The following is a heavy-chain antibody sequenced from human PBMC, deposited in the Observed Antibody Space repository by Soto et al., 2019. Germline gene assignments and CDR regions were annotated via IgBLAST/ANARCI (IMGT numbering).Heavy chain of an antibody. CDR2: IYYSGST. V-gene: IGHV4-59*01. J-gene: IGHJ4*02. CDR1: GGSISSYY. CDR3: ARENYYYDSSGYYDY. D-gene: IGHD3-22*01. Sequence: PSETLSLTCTVSGGSISSYYWSWIRQPPGKGLEWIGYIYYSGSTNYNPSLKSRVTISVDTSKNQFSLKLSSVTAADTAVYYCARENYYYDSSGYYDYWGQGTLVTVSS.